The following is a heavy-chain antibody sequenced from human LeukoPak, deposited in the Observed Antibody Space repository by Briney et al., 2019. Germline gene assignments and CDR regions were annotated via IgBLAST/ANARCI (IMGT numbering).Heavy chain of an antibody. V-gene: IGHV4-59*01. CDR3: ARAPYGSATNNYYMDV. Sequence: SETLTLTCTVSGGSITSDHWSWIRQPPGKGLEWIGFFYYSGSTNYNPSLKSRVTISVDTSKNQFSLKLSSVTAADTAVYYCARAPYGSATNNYYMDVWGKGTTVTVSS. D-gene: IGHD3-10*01. CDR2: FYYSGST. CDR1: GGSITSDH. J-gene: IGHJ6*03.